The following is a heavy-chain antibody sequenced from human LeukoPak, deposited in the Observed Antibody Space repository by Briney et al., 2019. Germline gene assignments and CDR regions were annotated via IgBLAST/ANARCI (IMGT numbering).Heavy chain of an antibody. D-gene: IGHD5-24*01. Sequence: PSETLSLTCTVSGGSISSYYWSWIRQPPGKGLEWIGYIYYSGSTNYTPSLKSRVTISVDTSKNQFSLKLSSVTAADTAVYYCARHGFRGDGYNWAANWFDPWGQGTLVTVSS. CDR1: GGSISSYY. V-gene: IGHV4-59*08. J-gene: IGHJ5*02. CDR3: ARHGFRGDGYNWAANWFDP. CDR2: IYYSGST.